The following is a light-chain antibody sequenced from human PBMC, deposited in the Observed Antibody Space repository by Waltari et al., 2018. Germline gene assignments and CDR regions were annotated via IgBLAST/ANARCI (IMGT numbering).Light chain of an antibody. V-gene: IGKV3-15*01. Sequence: DTVMTQSPASLSVSPGERATLSCRASQTIRTNLAWYQHQPGQAPRLLIHGASTRAPGIPARFSGSGSGTEFTLTISSLQSEDSAVYYCQQYNNWPPGDTFGQGTRLEVK. CDR1: QTIRTN. CDR2: GAS. J-gene: IGKJ2*01. CDR3: QQYNNWPPGDT.